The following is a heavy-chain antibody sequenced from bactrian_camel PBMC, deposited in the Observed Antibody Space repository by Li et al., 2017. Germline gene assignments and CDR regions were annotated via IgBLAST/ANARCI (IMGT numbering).Heavy chain of an antibody. CDR2: IYTAAGNA. CDR1: GYDYNPNY. V-gene: IGHV3S28*01. CDR3: AAGKAYGWCNGGFPPNY. D-gene: IGHD3*01. Sequence: QLVESGGGSVQAGGSLRLSCAASGYDYNPNYMVMAWFRQDTGKEREGLAAIYTAAGNAFSADSVKGRFTISKDNDKSSLILQMNNLKPEDTGTYYCAAGKAYGWCNGGFPPNYLGQGTQVTVS. J-gene: IGHJ4*01.